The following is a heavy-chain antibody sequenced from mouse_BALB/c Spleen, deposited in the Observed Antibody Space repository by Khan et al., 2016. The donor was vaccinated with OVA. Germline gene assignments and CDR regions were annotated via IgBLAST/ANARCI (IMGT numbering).Heavy chain of an antibody. D-gene: IGHD2-10*01. CDR2: ISSGRRYT. CDR3: ARAYYGNDYYAMDY. CDR1: GFTFSSYG. J-gene: IGHJ4*01. V-gene: IGHV5-6*01. Sequence: EVQLVESGGDLVKPGGSLKVSCAASGFTFSSYGMSWVRQTPDKRLEWVATISSGRRYTYFPDSVKGRFTISRDNAKNTLYLQMTSLKSEDTAMYYCARAYYGNDYYAMDYWGQGTSVTVSS.